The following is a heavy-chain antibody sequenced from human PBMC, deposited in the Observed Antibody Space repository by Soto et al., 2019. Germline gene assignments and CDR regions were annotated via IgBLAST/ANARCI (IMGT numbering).Heavy chain of an antibody. CDR3: AREGPAEGLDI. CDR1: GFTFSSFE. D-gene: IGHD6-19*01. Sequence: EGQLVESGGGWAQPGGSLSLSCAASGFTFSSFEMNWVRQAPGKGLDCVAYISSGGSTKFYADSVKGRFTISRDNAKHSLLLQWRSLTAEDSAVYYCAREGPAEGLDIWGQGTMVTVSS. CDR2: ISSGGSTK. V-gene: IGHV3-48*03. J-gene: IGHJ3*02.